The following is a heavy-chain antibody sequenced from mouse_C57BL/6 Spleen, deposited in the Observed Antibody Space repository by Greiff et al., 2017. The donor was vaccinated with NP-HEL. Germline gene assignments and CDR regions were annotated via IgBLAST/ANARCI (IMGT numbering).Heavy chain of an antibody. Sequence: DVMLVESGGGLVKPGGSLKLSCAASGFTFSDYGMHWVRQAPEKGLEWVAYISSGSSTIYYADTVKGRFTISRDNAKNTLFLQMTSLRSEDTAMYYCARGGSNHWYFDVWGTGTTVTVSS. CDR1: GFTFSDYG. CDR2: ISSGSSTI. V-gene: IGHV5-17*01. CDR3: ARGGSNHWYFDV. J-gene: IGHJ1*03. D-gene: IGHD1-1*01.